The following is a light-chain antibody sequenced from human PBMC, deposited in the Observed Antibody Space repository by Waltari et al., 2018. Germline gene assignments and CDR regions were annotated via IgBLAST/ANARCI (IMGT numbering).Light chain of an antibody. J-gene: IGLJ3*02. Sequence: QSALTQPASVSGSPGQSIPIPCTGTSSDVGFYNYVSWYQQHPGKAPKLMIYDVSERPSGVSNRFSGSKSGNTASLTISGLQAEDEADYYCNSYAGSSSWVFGGGTKLTVL. CDR3: NSYAGSSSWV. CDR2: DVS. V-gene: IGLV2-14*01. CDR1: SSDVGFYNY.